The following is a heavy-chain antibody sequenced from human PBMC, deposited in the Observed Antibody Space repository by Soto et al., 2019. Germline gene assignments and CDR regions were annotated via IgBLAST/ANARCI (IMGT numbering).Heavy chain of an antibody. CDR2: ISPIFGTA. Sequence: SVKVSCSASGCTFSSYAISWVRQAPGQGLEWMGGISPIFGTANYAQKFRGRVTITADKSTSTAYMELSSLRSEDTPVYYCERKGAWAFDPSGQGTLVTVPS. J-gene: IGHJ5*02. D-gene: IGHD3-16*01. CDR1: GCTFSSYA. V-gene: IGHV1-69*06. CDR3: ERKGAWAFDP.